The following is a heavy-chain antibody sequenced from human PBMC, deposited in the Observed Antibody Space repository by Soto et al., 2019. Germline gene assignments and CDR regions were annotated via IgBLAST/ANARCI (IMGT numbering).Heavy chain of an antibody. D-gene: IGHD4-4*01. J-gene: IGHJ6*03. CDR1: GFTFSSYW. CDR3: ARGRSPSTTVTVYYYYYYMDV. V-gene: IGHV3-7*04. Sequence: GGSLRLSCAASGFTFSSYWMSWVRQAPGKGLEWVANIKQDGSEKYYVDSVKGRFTISRDNAKNSLYLQMNSLRAEDTAVYYCARGRSPSTTVTVYYYYYYMDVWGKGTTVTVSS. CDR2: IKQDGSEK.